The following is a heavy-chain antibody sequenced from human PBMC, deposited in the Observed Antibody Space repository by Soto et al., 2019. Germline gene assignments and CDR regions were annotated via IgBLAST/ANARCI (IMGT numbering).Heavy chain of an antibody. V-gene: IGHV3-30-3*01. CDR1: GFTFSSYA. CDR2: ISYDGSRK. D-gene: IGHD3-22*01. J-gene: IGHJ3*02. CDR3: ARDVAMIVVACAFDI. Sequence: QVQLVGSGGGVVQPGRSLRLSCAASGFTFSSYAMHWVRQVPGKGLEWVAVISYDGSRKDYADSVKGRFTISRDNSKNTVYMQRNSLRPEETDVYYCARDVAMIVVACAFDIWGQGTMVTVSS.